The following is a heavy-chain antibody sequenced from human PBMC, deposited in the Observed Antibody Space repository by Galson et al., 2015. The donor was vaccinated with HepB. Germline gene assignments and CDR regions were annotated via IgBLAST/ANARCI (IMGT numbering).Heavy chain of an antibody. D-gene: IGHD3-3*01. Sequence: CTVSGGSISSGGYYWSWIRLHPGKGLEWIGYIYYSGSTYYNPSLKRRVTISVDTSKNQFSLKLSSVTAADTAVYYCARDYGSLDGFWSGYYNYYYGMDVWGQGTTVTVSS. J-gene: IGHJ6*02. CDR1: GGSISSGGYY. V-gene: IGHV4-31*03. CDR3: ARDYGSLDGFWSGYYNYYYGMDV. CDR2: IYYSGST.